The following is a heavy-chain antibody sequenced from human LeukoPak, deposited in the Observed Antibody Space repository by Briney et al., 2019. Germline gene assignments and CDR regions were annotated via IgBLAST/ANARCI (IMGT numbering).Heavy chain of an antibody. CDR1: GGSFSGYY. Sequence: SETLSLTCAVYGGSFSGYYWSWIRQPPGKGLEWIGEINHSGSTNYNPSLKSRVTISVDTSKNQFSLKLSSVTAADTAVYYCARGGGGFVVVPAATGPPRYGMDVWGQGTTVTVSS. CDR3: ARGGGGFVVVPAATGPPRYGMDV. CDR2: INHSGST. V-gene: IGHV4-34*01. J-gene: IGHJ6*02. D-gene: IGHD2-2*01.